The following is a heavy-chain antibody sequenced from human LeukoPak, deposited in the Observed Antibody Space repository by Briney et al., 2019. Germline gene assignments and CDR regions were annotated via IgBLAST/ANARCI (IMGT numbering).Heavy chain of an antibody. CDR1: GFSFSSYA. Sequence: GSSLTLSCPASGFSFSSYAMSWVRQAPGKGRAWVSAISGSGCSTYYADSVKGRFTNPRDNSKNTLYLQMNSLRAEDTAVYCCAKGKWAPPQGATIPPSNYFDYWGQGTLVTASS. V-gene: IGHV3-23*01. CDR3: AKGKWAPPQGATIPPSNYFDY. J-gene: IGHJ4*02. CDR2: ISGSGCST. D-gene: IGHD1-26*01.